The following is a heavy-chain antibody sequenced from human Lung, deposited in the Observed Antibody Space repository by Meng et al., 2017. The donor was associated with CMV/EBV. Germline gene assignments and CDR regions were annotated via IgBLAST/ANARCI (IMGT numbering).Heavy chain of an antibody. CDR2: INTYKGNT. J-gene: IGHJ6*02. D-gene: IGHD3-3*01. CDR3: ARSITIYRIDV. CDR1: DYSFTSYG. Sequence: SVKVSCKASDYSFTSYGSSWVRQAPGQGLEWMGWINTYKGNTNYAQKFQGRVTMTAETSTSTVYMEVRGLRFDDTAIYYCARSITIYRIDVWGLGTAVTVSS. V-gene: IGHV1-18*01.